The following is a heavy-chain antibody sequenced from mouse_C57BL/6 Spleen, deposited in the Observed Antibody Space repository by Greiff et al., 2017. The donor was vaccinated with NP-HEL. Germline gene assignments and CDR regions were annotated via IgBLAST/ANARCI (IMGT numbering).Heavy chain of an antibody. CDR2: IDPDTGGT. Sequence: QVQLQQSGAELVRPGASVTLSCKASGYTFTDYEMHWVKQTPVHGLEWIGAIDPDTGGTAYNQKFKGKAILTADKSSSTAYMELRSRTSEDSAVYDGLYEDYDGLDFDDWGQGTTLTV. CDR3: LYEDYDGLDFDD. J-gene: IGHJ2*01. V-gene: IGHV1-15*01. CDR1: GYTFTDYE. D-gene: IGHD2-4*01.